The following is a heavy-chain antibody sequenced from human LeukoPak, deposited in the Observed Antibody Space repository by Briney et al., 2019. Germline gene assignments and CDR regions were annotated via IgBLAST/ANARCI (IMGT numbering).Heavy chain of an antibody. CDR1: GFTFSSYA. CDR2: ISGSGGST. V-gene: IGHV3-23*01. J-gene: IGHJ4*02. D-gene: IGHD2-15*01. Sequence: HPGGSLRLSCAASGFTFSSYAMSWVRQAPGKGLGWVSAISGSGGSTYYADSVKGRFTISRDNSKNTLYLQMNSLRAEDTAVYYCAKMGYCSGGSCSCFDYWGQGTLVTVSS. CDR3: AKMGYCSGGSCSCFDY.